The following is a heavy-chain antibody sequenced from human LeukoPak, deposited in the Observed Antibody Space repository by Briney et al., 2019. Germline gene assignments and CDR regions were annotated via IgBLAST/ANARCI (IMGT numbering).Heavy chain of an antibody. CDR3: ARDFRYCSSTSCHLDY. V-gene: IGHV1-69*13. J-gene: IGHJ4*01. CDR1: GGTFSSYA. Sequence: ASVKVSCKASGGTFSSYAISWVRQAPGQGLEWMGGIIPIFGTANYAQKFQGRVTITADESTSTAYMELSSLRSEGTAVYYCARDFRYCSSTSCHLDYWGQGTLVTVSS. CDR2: IIPIFGTA. D-gene: IGHD2-2*01.